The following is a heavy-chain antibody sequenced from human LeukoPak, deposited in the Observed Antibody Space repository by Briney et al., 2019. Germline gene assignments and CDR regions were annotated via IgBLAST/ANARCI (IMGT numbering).Heavy chain of an antibody. Sequence: SETLSLTCAVDGGSFSGYYWSWIRQPPGKGLEWIGEINHSGSTNYNPSLKSRVTISVDTSKNQFSLKLSSVTAADTAVYYCARHDKYRIAARPGFDYWGQGTLVTVSS. CDR1: GGSFSGYY. D-gene: IGHD6-6*01. CDR3: ARHDKYRIAARPGFDY. V-gene: IGHV4-34*01. CDR2: INHSGST. J-gene: IGHJ4*02.